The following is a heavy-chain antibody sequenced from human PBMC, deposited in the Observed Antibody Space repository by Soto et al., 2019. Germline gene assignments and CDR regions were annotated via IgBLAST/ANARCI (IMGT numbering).Heavy chain of an antibody. D-gene: IGHD3-10*01. V-gene: IGHV4-39*01. Sequence: QLQLQESGPGLVKPSETLSLTCTVSGGSISSSSYYWGWIRQPPGKGLEWIGSIYYSGSTYYNPYLKSRVTISVDTSKNQFSLKLSSVTAADTAVYYCARLQRRYYYGSGIIDYWGQGTLVTVSS. CDR2: IYYSGST. J-gene: IGHJ4*02. CDR1: GGSISSSSYY. CDR3: ARLQRRYYYGSGIIDY.